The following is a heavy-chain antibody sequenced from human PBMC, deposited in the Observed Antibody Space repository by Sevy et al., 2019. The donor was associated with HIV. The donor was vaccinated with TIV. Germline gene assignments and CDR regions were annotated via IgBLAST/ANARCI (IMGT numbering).Heavy chain of an antibody. J-gene: IGHJ4*02. CDR1: GFTFSDYG. V-gene: IGHV3-33*01. CDR2: IWSDGSNK. CDR3: AREERSGTTTSFDY. Sequence: GGSLRLSCAASGFTFSDYGMHWVRQAPGKGLEWVAVIWSDGSNKYYGDSVKGRFTISRDSSKNTLFLQMNSLRVDDTPVYYCAREERSGTTTSFDYWGQGALVTVSS. D-gene: IGHD1-7*01.